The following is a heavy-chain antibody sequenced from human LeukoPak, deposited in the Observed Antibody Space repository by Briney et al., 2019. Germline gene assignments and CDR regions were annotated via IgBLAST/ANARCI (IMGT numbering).Heavy chain of an antibody. CDR1: GYTFTDHW. J-gene: IGHJ3*02. CDR3: ARLTHCRGGSGSGFDI. D-gene: IGHD2-15*01. CDR2: IAPGDSDT. Sequence: GESLKISCKGSGYTFTDHWIGWVGQMTGQGLEWMGLIAPGDSDTRDSQSFHGQVTISTDTSISTAYLQWSSLKASDTAIYYCARLTHCRGGSGSGFDIWGQGTVVTVSS. V-gene: IGHV5-51*01.